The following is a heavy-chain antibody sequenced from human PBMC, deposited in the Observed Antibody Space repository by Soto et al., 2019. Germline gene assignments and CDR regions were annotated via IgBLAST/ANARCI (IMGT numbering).Heavy chain of an antibody. J-gene: IGHJ6*02. V-gene: IGHV1-2*04. Sequence: QVQLVQSGAEVKKPGASVKVSCKASGYTFTGYYMHWVRQAPGQGLEWMGWINPNSGGTNYAQKFQGWVTMTRDTSISTAYMELSRLRSDDTAVDYCARGGVTSRRADGMDVWGQGTTVTVSS. CDR1: GYTFTGYY. D-gene: IGHD4-4*01. CDR3: ARGGVTSRRADGMDV. CDR2: INPNSGGT.